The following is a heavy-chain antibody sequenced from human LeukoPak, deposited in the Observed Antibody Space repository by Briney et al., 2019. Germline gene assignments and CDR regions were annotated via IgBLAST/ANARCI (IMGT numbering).Heavy chain of an antibody. J-gene: IGHJ3*02. V-gene: IGHV3-23*01. D-gene: IGHD6-19*01. CDR1: GFTFSSYA. Sequence: PGGSLRFSCAASGFTFSSYAMSWVRQAPGKGLEWVSAISGSGGSTYYADSVKGRFTISRDNSKNTLYLQMNSLRAEDTAVYYCARRYSSGWYSDRHAFDIWGQGTMVTVSS. CDR3: ARRYSSGWYSDRHAFDI. CDR2: ISGSGGST.